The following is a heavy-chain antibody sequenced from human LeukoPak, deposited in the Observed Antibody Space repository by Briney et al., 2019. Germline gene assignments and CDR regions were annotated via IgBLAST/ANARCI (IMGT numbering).Heavy chain of an antibody. CDR2: ISYDGSSK. D-gene: IGHD6-13*01. CDR1: GFTFSSYG. V-gene: IGHV3-30*18. CDR3: AKDLGSSWFFDY. J-gene: IGHJ4*02. Sequence: PGRSLRLSCAASGFTFSSYGMHWVRQAPGKGLEWVAVISYDGSSKYYADSVKGRFTISRDNSKNTLYLQMNSLRAEDTAVYYCAKDLGSSWFFDYWGQGTLVTVSS.